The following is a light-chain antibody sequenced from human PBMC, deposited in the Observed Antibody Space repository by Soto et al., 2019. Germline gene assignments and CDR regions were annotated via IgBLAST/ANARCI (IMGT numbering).Light chain of an antibody. J-gene: IGKJ5*01. Sequence: PGERATLSCRASQSVSSSYLAWYQQKPGQAPRLLIYGASSRATGIPDRFSGSGSGTDFTLTISRLEPEDFAVYYCQQYGSSPPITFGQGTRLENK. CDR2: GAS. V-gene: IGKV3-20*01. CDR3: QQYGSSPPIT. CDR1: QSVSSSY.